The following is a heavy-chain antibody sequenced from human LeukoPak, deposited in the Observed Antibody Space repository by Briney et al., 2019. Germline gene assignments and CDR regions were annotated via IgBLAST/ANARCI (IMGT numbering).Heavy chain of an antibody. D-gene: IGHD7-27*01. Sequence: GGSLRLSCAASGFTFSSSATSWVRQAPGKGLEWVSGISGSSGGTYYPDSVKGRFTISRDNSKNTLYLQMNSLRAEDTAVYYCVKGRLTGDHWGQGTLVTVSS. CDR2: ISGSSGGT. CDR1: GFTFSSSA. CDR3: VKGRLTGDH. V-gene: IGHV3-23*01. J-gene: IGHJ4*02.